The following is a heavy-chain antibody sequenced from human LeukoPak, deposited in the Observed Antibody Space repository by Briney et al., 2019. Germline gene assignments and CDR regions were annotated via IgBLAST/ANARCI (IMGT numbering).Heavy chain of an antibody. CDR1: GFTFSSYE. CDR2: ISSSGSTI. CDR3: ARAYRGWYMIYFDY. Sequence: GGSLRLSCAASGFTFSSYEMNWVRQAPGKGLEWVSYISSSGSTIYYADSVKGRFTISRDNAKNSLYLQMNSLRAEDTAVYYCARAYRGWYMIYFDYWGQGTLVTVSS. J-gene: IGHJ4*02. D-gene: IGHD6-19*01. V-gene: IGHV3-48*03.